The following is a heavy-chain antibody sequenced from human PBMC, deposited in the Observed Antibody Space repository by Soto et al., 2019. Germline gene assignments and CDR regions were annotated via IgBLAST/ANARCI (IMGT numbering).Heavy chain of an antibody. CDR1: GYTFTSYG. Sequence: ASVKVSCKASGYTFTSYGISWVRQAPGQGLEWMGWISAYNGNTNYAQKLQGRVTMTTDTSTSTAYMELRSLRSDDTAVYYCARERGAXTGRGYFSGGLLRPFDYWGQGTLVTVSS. V-gene: IGHV1-18*04. D-gene: IGHD2-8*02. CDR2: ISAYNGNT. CDR3: ARERGAXTGRGYFSGGLLRPFDY. J-gene: IGHJ4*02.